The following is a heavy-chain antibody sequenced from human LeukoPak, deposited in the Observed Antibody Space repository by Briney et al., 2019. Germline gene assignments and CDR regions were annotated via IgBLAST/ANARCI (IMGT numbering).Heavy chain of an antibody. D-gene: IGHD3-22*01. CDR3: ARDNPLYSSGSELSFDY. CDR1: GFTVSSNY. V-gene: IGHV3-66*01. J-gene: IGHJ4*02. Sequence: GGSLRLSCAASGFTVSSNYMSWVRQAPGKGLEWVSVIYSGGSTYYADSVKGRFTISRDNSKNTLYLQMNSLRAEDTAVYYCARDNPLYSSGSELSFDYWGQGTLVTVSS. CDR2: IYSGGST.